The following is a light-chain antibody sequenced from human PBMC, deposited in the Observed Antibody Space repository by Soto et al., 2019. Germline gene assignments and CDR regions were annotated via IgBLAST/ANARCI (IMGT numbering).Light chain of an antibody. Sequence: EIELTQSLGTLSLSPGDRDTLXCRPSQSVSSSYLVWHQQKPGQAPRLLIYGASTRATGIPARFSGSGSETDFTLTITSLEPEDFAVYYCQQRNNWPPITFGQGTRLEIK. CDR2: GAS. V-gene: IGKV3D-20*02. CDR1: QSVSSSY. J-gene: IGKJ5*01. CDR3: QQRNNWPPIT.